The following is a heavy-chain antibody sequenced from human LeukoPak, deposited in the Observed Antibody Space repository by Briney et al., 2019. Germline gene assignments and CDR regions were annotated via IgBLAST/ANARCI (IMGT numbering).Heavy chain of an antibody. CDR1: GFTFSSYG. Sequence: PGGSLRLSCAASGFTFSSYGMSWVRQAPGKGLEWVSAISSSGSSTHYADSVKGRFTISRDNSKNTLYLQMNSLRAEDTAVYYCAELGITMIGGVWGKGTTVTISS. J-gene: IGHJ6*04. V-gene: IGHV3-23*01. CDR2: ISSSGSST. D-gene: IGHD3-10*02. CDR3: AELGITMIGGV.